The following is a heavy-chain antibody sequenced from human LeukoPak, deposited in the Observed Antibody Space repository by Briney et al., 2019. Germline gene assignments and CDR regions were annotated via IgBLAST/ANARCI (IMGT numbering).Heavy chain of an antibody. D-gene: IGHD6-13*01. CDR1: GFTFDSYW. Sequence: GGSLRLSCATSGFTFDSYWMSWVRQAPGKGLEWVANIKEDGSEKYYVDSVKGRFTISRDNAKNSVYLQMNRLRAEDTAVYYCAREIGSAARGRWGQGTLVTVSS. CDR2: IKEDGSEK. J-gene: IGHJ4*02. CDR3: AREIGSAARGR. V-gene: IGHV3-7*05.